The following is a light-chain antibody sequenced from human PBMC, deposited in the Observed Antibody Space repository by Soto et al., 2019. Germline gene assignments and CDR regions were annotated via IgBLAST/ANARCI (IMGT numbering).Light chain of an antibody. J-gene: IGKJ4*01. CDR2: DAS. V-gene: IGKV3-11*01. CDR3: QQRPNWPLT. CDR1: QSVSSY. Sequence: EIVLTQSPATLSLSPGERATLSCRASQSVSSYLAWYQQKPGQAPRLLIYDASNRATGIPARFSGSGSGTDFTLPISSLEPEDFAVYYCQQRPNWPLTFGGGTKVEIK.